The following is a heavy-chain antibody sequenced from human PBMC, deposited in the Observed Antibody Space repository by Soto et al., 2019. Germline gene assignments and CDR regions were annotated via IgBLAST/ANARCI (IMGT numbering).Heavy chain of an antibody. Sequence: GASVKVSCKASGGTFSSYAISWVRQAPGQGLEWMGGIIPIFGTANYAQKFQGRVTITADESTSTAYMELSSLRSEDTAVYYCAKNIGGNYYFDNWGQGTLVTVSS. CDR2: IIPIFGTA. CDR3: AKNIGGNYYFDN. CDR1: GGTFSSYA. D-gene: IGHD1-26*01. J-gene: IGHJ4*02. V-gene: IGHV1-69*13.